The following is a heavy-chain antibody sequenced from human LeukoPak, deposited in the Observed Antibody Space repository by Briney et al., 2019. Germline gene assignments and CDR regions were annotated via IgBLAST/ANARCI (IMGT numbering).Heavy chain of an antibody. CDR2: INAGNGNT. V-gene: IGHV1-3*01. J-gene: IGHJ4*02. CDR3: ATVDGGTEYLDY. D-gene: IGHD3-16*01. CDR1: GYTFTSYA. Sequence: ASVKVSCKASGYTFTSYAMHWVRQAPGQRLEWMGWINAGNGNTKYSQKFQGRVTITRDTSASTAYMELSSLRSEDTAVYYCATVDGGTEYLDYWGQGTLVTVSS.